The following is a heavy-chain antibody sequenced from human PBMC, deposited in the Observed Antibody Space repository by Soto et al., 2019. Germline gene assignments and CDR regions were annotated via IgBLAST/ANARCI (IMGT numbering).Heavy chain of an antibody. V-gene: IGHV3-48*03. J-gene: IGHJ4*02. CDR3: ASVGYSYGPLALAFDY. CDR1: GFTFSSYE. Sequence: EVQLVESGGGLVQPGGSLRLSCAASGFTFSSYEMNWVLQAPGKGLEWVAYISSSGSTIYYADSVKGRFTISRDNAKNSLYLQMNSLRAEDTAVYYCASVGYSYGPLALAFDYWGQGTLVTVSS. D-gene: IGHD5-18*01. CDR2: ISSSGSTI.